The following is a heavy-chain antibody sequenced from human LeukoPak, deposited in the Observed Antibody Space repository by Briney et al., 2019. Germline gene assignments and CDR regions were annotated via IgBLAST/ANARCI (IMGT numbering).Heavy chain of an antibody. CDR2: VSYDGSNK. CDR1: GFTFSNYD. D-gene: IGHD3-10*01. J-gene: IGHJ6*03. Sequence: PGGSLRLSRAASGFTFSNYDMHWVRQAPGKGLEWVAIVSYDGSNKYYLNSVKGRFTISRDNSKNTLYLQMNSLRAEDTGTYYCASLVLLWFGESSLAAGHVDKDVWGKGTTVTVSS. V-gene: IGHV3-30*03. CDR3: ASLVLLWFGESSLAAGHVDKDV.